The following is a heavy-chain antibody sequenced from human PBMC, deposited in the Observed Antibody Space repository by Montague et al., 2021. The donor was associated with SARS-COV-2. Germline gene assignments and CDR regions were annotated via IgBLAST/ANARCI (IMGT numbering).Heavy chain of an antibody. CDR3: ARVDPQRYYGMDV. Sequence: SETLSLTCTVSGDSLNTYYWTWIRQPPGKGLEWIGYIYYSGSTNYNPSLKSRVTLSVDTSKNHFSLKLNSVTAADTAVYYCARVDPQRYYGMDVWGQGTTVTVSS. CDR2: IYYSGST. CDR1: GDSLNTYY. V-gene: IGHV4-59*08. J-gene: IGHJ6*02. D-gene: IGHD2-2*01.